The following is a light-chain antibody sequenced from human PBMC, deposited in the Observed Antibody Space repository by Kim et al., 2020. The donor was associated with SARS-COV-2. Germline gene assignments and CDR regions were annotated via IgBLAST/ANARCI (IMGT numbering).Light chain of an antibody. J-gene: IGLJ3*02. CDR3: GTWDSDLNGGV. V-gene: IGLV1-51*01. CDR1: MSNIVNNY. CDR2: DND. Sequence: QSALTQPPSVSAAPGQKVTISCSGGMSNIVNNYVSWYQQIPGTAPKLLIYDNDKRPSGIPDRFSGSKSGTSATLDITGLQTGDEADYYCGTWDSDLNGGVFGGGTQLTV.